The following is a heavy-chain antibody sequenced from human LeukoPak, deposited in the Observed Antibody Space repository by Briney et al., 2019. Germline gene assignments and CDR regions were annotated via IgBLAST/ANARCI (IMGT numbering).Heavy chain of an antibody. J-gene: IGHJ4*02. V-gene: IGHV3-23*01. CDR2: ISGSGGST. CDR1: GFTFSSYA. D-gene: IGHD3-16*01. CDR3: ATEMYYDYVWGSYPFFDY. Sequence: PGGSLRLSCAASGFTFSSYAMSWVRQAPGKGLEWVSAISGSGGSTHYADSVKGRFTISRDNSKNTLYLQMNSLRAEDTAVYYCATEMYYDYVWGSYPFFDYWGQGTLVTVSS.